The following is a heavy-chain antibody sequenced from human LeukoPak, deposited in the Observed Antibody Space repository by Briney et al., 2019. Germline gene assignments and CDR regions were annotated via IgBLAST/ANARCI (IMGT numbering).Heavy chain of an antibody. CDR3: ARQHYYDNSGFDY. CDR2: IYPADSDT. Sequence: GESLKISCQGSGYSFTDYWIAWVRQKPGKGLEWMGVIYPADSDTRYNPSFQGQVTVSADKSISAAYLRWSSLQASDSGVYYCARQHYYDNSGFDYWGQGTQVTVSS. V-gene: IGHV5-51*01. CDR1: GYSFTDYW. J-gene: IGHJ4*02. D-gene: IGHD3-22*01.